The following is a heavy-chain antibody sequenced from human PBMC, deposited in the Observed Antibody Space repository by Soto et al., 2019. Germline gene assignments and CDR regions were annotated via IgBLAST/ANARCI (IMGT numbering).Heavy chain of an antibody. J-gene: IGHJ3*02. CDR3: ARGLTYYDFWSGYYSSTPDAFDI. Sequence: ASVKVSCKASGYTFTSYDINWVRQATGQGLEWMGWMNPNSGNTGYAQKFQGRVTMTRNTSISTAYMELSSLRSEDTAVYYCARGLTYYDFWSGYYSSTPDAFDIWGQGTMVTVSS. V-gene: IGHV1-8*01. CDR2: MNPNSGNT. D-gene: IGHD3-3*01. CDR1: GYTFTSYD.